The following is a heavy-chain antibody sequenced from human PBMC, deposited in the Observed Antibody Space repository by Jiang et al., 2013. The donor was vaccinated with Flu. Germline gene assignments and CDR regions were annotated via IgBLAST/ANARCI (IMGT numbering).Heavy chain of an antibody. CDR1: GGSISSYY. CDR3: ARASSIAAAGTGRALWFDP. D-gene: IGHD6-13*01. Sequence: GLVKPSETLSLTCTVSGGSISSYYWSWIRQPPGKGLEWIGYIYYSGSTNYNPSLKSRVTISVDTSKNQFSLKLSSVTAADTAVYYCARASSIAAAGTGRALWFDPWGQGTLVTASS. J-gene: IGHJ5*02. CDR2: IYYSGST. V-gene: IGHV4-59*01.